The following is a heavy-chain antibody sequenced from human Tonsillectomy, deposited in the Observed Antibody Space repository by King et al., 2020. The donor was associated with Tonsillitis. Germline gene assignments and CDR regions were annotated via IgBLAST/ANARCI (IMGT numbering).Heavy chain of an antibody. CDR2: NYYSGST. J-gene: IGHJ3*02. Sequence: QLQESGPGLVKPSETLSLTCTVSGGSISSSSYYWGWIRHPPGKGLEWIGSNYYSGSTYYNPSLKSRVTISVDTSKNQFSLKLSSVTAADTAMYYCARHPQWELLTSDAFDIWGQGTMVTVSS. CDR1: GGSISSSSYY. CDR3: ARHPQWELLTSDAFDI. D-gene: IGHD1-26*01. V-gene: IGHV4-39*01.